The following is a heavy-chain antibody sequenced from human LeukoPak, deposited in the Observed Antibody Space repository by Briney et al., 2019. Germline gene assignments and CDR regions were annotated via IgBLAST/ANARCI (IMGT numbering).Heavy chain of an antibody. D-gene: IGHD3-3*01. CDR3: ARDDLYYDLDGYYYYYMDV. CDR1: GFTFSSYS. V-gene: IGHV3-48*01. J-gene: IGHJ6*03. CDR2: ISSSSSTI. Sequence: GGSLRLSCAASGFTFSSYSMNWVRQAPGKGLEWVSYISSSSSTIYYADSVKGRFTISRDNAKNSLYLQMNSPRAEDTAVYYCARDDLYYDLDGYYYYYMDVWGKGTTVTVSS.